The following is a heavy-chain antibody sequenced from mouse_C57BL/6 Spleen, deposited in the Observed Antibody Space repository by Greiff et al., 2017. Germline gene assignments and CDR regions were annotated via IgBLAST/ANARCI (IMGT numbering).Heavy chain of an antibody. V-gene: IGHV1-69*01. J-gene: IGHJ2*01. CDR2: IDPSDSYT. CDR3: ARREGRYFDY. Sequence: QVQLQQPGAELVMPGASVKLSCKASGYTFTSYWMHWVKQRPGQGLEWIGKIDPSDSYTKYNQKVKGKSTLTVDKSSSTAYMQLSSLTSEDSAVYYCARREGRYFDYWGQGTTRTVSS. CDR1: GYTFTSYW.